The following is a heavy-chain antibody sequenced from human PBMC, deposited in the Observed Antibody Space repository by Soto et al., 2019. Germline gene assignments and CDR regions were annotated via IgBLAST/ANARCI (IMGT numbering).Heavy chain of an antibody. CDR2: ISGSGGST. V-gene: IGHV3-23*01. Sequence: EVQLLESGGGLVQPGGSLRLSCVASGFTFSSYAMSWVRQAPGKGLEWVSAISGSGGSTYYADSVKGRFTISRDNSKNTLYLQMNSLRAEDTAVYYCAKRERRKGDYYYYYGMDVWGQGTTVTVSS. J-gene: IGHJ6*02. CDR3: AKRERRKGDYYYYYGMDV. CDR1: GFTFSSYA.